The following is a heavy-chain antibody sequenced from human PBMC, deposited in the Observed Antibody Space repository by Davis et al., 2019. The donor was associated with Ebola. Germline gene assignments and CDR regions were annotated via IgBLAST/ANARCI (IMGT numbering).Heavy chain of an antibody. Sequence: GGSLRLSCAASGFTFSHYWMSWVRQAPGKGPEWVAIIKQDGGEKYYVDSVKGRFTISRDSSKNTLHLQMGSLRAEDMAVYYCARSPVVRGMDVWGQGTTVTVSS. V-gene: IGHV3-7*01. CDR2: IKQDGGEK. J-gene: IGHJ6*02. D-gene: IGHD3-10*01. CDR1: GFTFSHYW. CDR3: ARSPVVRGMDV.